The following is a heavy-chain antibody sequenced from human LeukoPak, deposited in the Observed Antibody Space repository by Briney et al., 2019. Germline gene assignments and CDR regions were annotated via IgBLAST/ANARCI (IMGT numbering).Heavy chain of an antibody. Sequence: SGGSLRLSCAASGFTFSSYSWNWVRQAPGNGLEWVSAISNGGASTYYADSVKGRFTISRDKLKNTLFLQMSSLRAEDTAVYYCAKFGSSGYYYSVPDFWGQGILVTVSS. CDR3: AKFGSSGYYYSVPDF. CDR2: ISNGGAST. D-gene: IGHD3-22*01. V-gene: IGHV3-23*01. CDR1: GFTFSSYS. J-gene: IGHJ4*02.